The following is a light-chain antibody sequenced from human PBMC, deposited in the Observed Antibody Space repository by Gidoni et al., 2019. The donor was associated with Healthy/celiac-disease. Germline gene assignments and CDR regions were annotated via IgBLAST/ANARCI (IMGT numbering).Light chain of an antibody. CDR1: SSDVGGYNY. V-gene: IGLV2-14*01. CDR2: EVS. CDR3: SSYTSSSTLYV. J-gene: IGLJ1*01. Sequence: QSALTQPASVSCSPGQSITISCTGTSSDVGGYNYVSWYQQHPGKAPKLMIYEVSNRPSGVSNRFSGSKSGNTASLTISGLQAEDEADYYCSSYTSSSTLYVFGTGTKVTVL.